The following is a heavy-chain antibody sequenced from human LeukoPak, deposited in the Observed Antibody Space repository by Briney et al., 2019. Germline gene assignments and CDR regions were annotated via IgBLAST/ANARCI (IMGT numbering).Heavy chain of an antibody. D-gene: IGHD4-17*01. CDR3: ARHLWGYGDYVTYYYYYGMDV. V-gene: IGHV4-59*08. CDR1: GGSISSYY. Sequence: SETLSLTCTVSGGSISSYYWSWIRQPPGKGLEWIGYIYYSESTNYNPSHKSRITISVDTSKNQFSLKMSSVTAADTAVYYCARHLWGYGDYVTYYYYYGMDVWGQGTAVTVSS. CDR2: IYYSEST. J-gene: IGHJ6*02.